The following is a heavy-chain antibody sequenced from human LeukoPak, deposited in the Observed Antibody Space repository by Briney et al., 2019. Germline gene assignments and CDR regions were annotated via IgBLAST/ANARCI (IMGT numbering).Heavy chain of an antibody. D-gene: IGHD2-2*01. CDR3: AAEEIVIVPTATNSYFDT. Sequence: SETLSLTCTVSGASISNVDFYWTWVRQAPGKGLEWIGYIYNSGSTHFNPSLKSRVTMSDDTSKNQFSLRLSSVTAADTAVYYCAAEEIVIVPTATNSYFDTWGQGILVTVSS. V-gene: IGHV4-30-4*08. J-gene: IGHJ4*02. CDR2: IYNSGST. CDR1: GASISNVDFY.